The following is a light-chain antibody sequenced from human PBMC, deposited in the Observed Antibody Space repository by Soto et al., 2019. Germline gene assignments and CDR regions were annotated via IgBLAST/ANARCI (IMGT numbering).Light chain of an antibody. Sequence: QSVLTQPPSVSGAPGQRVTISCTGSSSNIGAGYDVHWYQQLPGTAPKLLIYGNSNRPSGVPDRFSGSKSGNTASLTISGLQAEDEADYYCCSYAGRSTLVFGGGTKLTVL. CDR2: GNS. J-gene: IGLJ3*02. V-gene: IGLV1-40*01. CDR3: CSYAGRSTLV. CDR1: SSNIGAGYD.